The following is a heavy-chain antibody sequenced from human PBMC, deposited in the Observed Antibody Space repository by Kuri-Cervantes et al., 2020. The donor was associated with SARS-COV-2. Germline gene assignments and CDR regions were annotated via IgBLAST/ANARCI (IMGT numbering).Heavy chain of an antibody. CDR2: ISSSGSTI. D-gene: IGHD4-11*01. J-gene: IGHJ4*02. Sequence: GGSLRLSCAASGFTFSSYEMNWVRQAPGKGLEWVSYISSSGSTIYYADSVKGRFTISRDNTKNSLYLQMNTLRTEDTALYYCAKDKGSNEYSHPYFDSWGQGTLVTVSS. CDR1: GFTFSSYE. V-gene: IGHV3-48*03. CDR3: AKDKGSNEYSHPYFDS.